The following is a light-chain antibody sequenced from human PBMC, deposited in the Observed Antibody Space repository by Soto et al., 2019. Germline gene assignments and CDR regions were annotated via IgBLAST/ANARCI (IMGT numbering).Light chain of an antibody. V-gene: IGLV1-44*01. J-gene: IGLJ1*01. CDR3: AEWEDSLCAYV. CDR2: TNN. Sequence: QAALTHPPSESATPGQRVTISCSGSNSNIGTNTVNWYQQLPGTAPRLLIYTNNQRPSGVPQRFSGSKTGTSASLAIGGLQSEDGADYYCAEWEDSLCAYVFGPGTKVTVL. CDR1: NSNIGTNT.